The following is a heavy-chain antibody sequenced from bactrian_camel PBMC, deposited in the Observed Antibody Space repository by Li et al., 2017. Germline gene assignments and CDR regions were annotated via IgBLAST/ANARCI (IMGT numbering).Heavy chain of an antibody. CDR2: IATGSGNT. CDR1: GYTYNRNC. CDR3: AAGQLYGTCRDVLDFPA. Sequence: DVQLVESGGGSVQAGGSLRLSCAASGYTYNRNCMAWFRQAPGKEREGVARIATGSGNTYYADSVKGRFTISRDNGKNTVYLQINSLKPEDSATYYCAAGQLYGTCRDVLDFPARGQGTQVTVS. D-gene: IGHD6*01. J-gene: IGHJ4*01. V-gene: IGHV3S40*01.